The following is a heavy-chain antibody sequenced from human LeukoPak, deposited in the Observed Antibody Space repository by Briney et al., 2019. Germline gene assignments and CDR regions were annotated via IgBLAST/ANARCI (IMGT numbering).Heavy chain of an antibody. CDR3: ARAYYDSSGYNDY. J-gene: IGHJ4*02. CDR1: GFTFSSHS. D-gene: IGHD3-22*01. Sequence: GGSLRLSCEASGFTFSSHSMNWVRQAPGKGLEWVSHISSIGDTIYYADSVKGRFTISRDNAQNSLYLQMNSLRAEDTAVYYCARAYYDSSGYNDYWGQGTLVTVSS. V-gene: IGHV3-48*01. CDR2: ISSIGDTI.